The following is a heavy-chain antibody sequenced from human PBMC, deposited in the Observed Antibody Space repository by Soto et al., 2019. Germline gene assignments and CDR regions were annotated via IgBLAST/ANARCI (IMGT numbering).Heavy chain of an antibody. CDR2: ISGSGGST. CDR1: GFTFSSYA. CDR3: AKGSPMVRGRRVGNYFDY. D-gene: IGHD3-10*01. Sequence: VGSLRLSCAASGFTFSSYAMSWVRQAPGKGLEWVSAISGSGGSTYYADSVKGRFTISRDNSKNTLYLQMNSLRAEDTAVYYCAKGSPMVRGRRVGNYFDYWGQGTLVTVSS. J-gene: IGHJ4*02. V-gene: IGHV3-23*01.